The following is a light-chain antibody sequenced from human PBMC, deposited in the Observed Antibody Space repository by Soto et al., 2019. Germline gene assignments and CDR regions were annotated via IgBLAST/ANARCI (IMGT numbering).Light chain of an antibody. V-gene: IGKV3-20*01. CDR2: GAS. J-gene: IGKJ1*01. Sequence: EVVLTQSPDTLSLSPGETATLSCRASQSLRATYVAWYQQRPGQAPRLLIYGASFRATGIPARFSGRGSGTDFTLSISRLEPEDFAVYYCQQYVTSPRTVGQGTKVEIK. CDR1: QSLRATY. CDR3: QQYVTSPRT.